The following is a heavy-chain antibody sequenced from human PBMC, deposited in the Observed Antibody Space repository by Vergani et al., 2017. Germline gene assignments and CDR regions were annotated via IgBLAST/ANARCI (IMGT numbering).Heavy chain of an antibody. CDR1: GGSLSGYY. CDR2: INHSGTI. V-gene: IGHV4-34*01. CDR3: ARRAERWETLLRDDFDV. Sequence: QVQLQQWGPGLLKPSETLSLTCAVYGGSLSGYYWSWIRLAPGMGLEWVWEINHSGTINYNPTLKSPFNVSIATSRDHFSLKLRSVSAAATAVYFCARRAERWETLLRDDFDVWGQGTFVTVSP. J-gene: IGHJ3*01. D-gene: IGHD1-26*01.